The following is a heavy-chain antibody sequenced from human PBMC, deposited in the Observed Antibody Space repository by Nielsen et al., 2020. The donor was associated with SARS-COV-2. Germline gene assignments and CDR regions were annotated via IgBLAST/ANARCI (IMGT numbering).Heavy chain of an antibody. CDR3: TRRVAGGTMDV. V-gene: IGHV3-23*01. Sequence: GGSLKISFAASGFTFSNFAMNWVRQAQGKGLGWVSTIGVGGGGTYYADSLKGRFTISRDNSKNTLYLQMNSLGADDTAIYYCTRRVAGGTMDVWGQGTTVTVSS. CDR2: IGVGGGGT. D-gene: IGHD6-19*01. CDR1: GFTFSNFA. J-gene: IGHJ6*02.